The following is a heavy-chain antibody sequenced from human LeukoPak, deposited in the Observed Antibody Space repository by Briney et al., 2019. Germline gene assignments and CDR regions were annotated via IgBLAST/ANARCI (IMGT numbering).Heavy chain of an antibody. CDR2: INSDGSST. J-gene: IGHJ4*02. CDR1: GFTFDDYA. CDR3: ARDPKTLGATTWEFDY. Sequence: GGSLRLSCAASGFTFDDYAMHWVRQAPGKGLVWVSRINSDGSSTSYADSVKGRFTISRDNAKNTLYLQMNSLRAEDTAVYYCARDPKTLGATTWEFDYWGQGTLVTVSS. V-gene: IGHV3-74*01. D-gene: IGHD1-26*01.